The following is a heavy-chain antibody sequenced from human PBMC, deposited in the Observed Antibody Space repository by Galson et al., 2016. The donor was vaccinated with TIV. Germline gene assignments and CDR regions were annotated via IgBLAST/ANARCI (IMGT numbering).Heavy chain of an antibody. Sequence: SLRLSCAASGFTFSSFGMHWVRQAPGKGLEWVALIWYDGTNTYYADSVKGRFTISRDNFKNTLYVQMNSLRAEETAVYYCARAPDYGGNFGGTGETHSYYFHYWGQGTLVTVSS. CDR1: GFTFSSFG. CDR3: ARAPDYGGNFGGTGETHSYYFHY. V-gene: IGHV3-33*01. D-gene: IGHD4-23*01. CDR2: IWYDGTNT. J-gene: IGHJ4*02.